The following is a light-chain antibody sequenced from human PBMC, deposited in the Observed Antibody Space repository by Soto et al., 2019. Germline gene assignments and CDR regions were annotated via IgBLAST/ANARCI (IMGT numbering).Light chain of an antibody. J-gene: IGKJ1*01. CDR3: QQYGGSPRT. Sequence: EVVLTQSPATLSLSPGERATLSCRASQSIRNYLAWYQQKPGQAPRLLIYDASNRATGIPARFSGSGSGTDFTLTISSLQSADFGVYYCQQYGGSPRTFGQGTKVDIK. V-gene: IGKV3-11*01. CDR1: QSIRNY. CDR2: DAS.